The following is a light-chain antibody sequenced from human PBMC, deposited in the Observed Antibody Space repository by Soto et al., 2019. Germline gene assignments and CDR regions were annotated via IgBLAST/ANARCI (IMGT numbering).Light chain of an antibody. V-gene: IGLV2-14*01. CDR1: SSEVGGNNY. J-gene: IGLJ1*01. CDR3: SSYTSSSTFYV. CDR2: EVS. Sequence: QSALTQPASVSGSPGQSITISCTGSSSEVGGNNYVSWYQHHPGKAPKLIIYEVSNRPSGVSNRFSGSKSSNTASLTISGLQAEDEADYYCSSYTSSSTFYVFGTGTKLTVL.